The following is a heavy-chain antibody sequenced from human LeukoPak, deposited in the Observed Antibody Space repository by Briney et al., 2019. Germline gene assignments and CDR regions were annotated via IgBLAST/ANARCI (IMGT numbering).Heavy chain of an antibody. CDR3: AKDQQSISYSP. V-gene: IGHV3-23*01. J-gene: IGHJ5*02. CDR2: ISGSGGST. D-gene: IGHD4-11*01. Sequence: GGTLRPSCAASGFTFSSYAMSWVRQAPGEGLEWISTISGSGGSTYYVDSVKGRFTISRGNSKNTLYLQMNSLRAEDTAIYYCAKDQQSISYSPWGQGTLVTVSS. CDR1: GFTFSSYA.